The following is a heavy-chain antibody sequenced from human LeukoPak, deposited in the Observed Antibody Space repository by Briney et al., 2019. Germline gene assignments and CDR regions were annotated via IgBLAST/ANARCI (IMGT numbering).Heavy chain of an antibody. CDR1: GFTVSSNY. CDR2: IYSGGST. CDR3: ARGWGDYNYYYYMDV. Sequence: GGSLRLSCAASGFTVSSNYMSWVRQAPGKGLEWVSVIYSGGSTYYADSVKGRFTISRDNSKNTLYLQMNSLRAEDTAVYYCARGWGDYNYYYYMDVWGKGTTVTFSS. D-gene: IGHD2-21*02. V-gene: IGHV3-53*01. J-gene: IGHJ6*03.